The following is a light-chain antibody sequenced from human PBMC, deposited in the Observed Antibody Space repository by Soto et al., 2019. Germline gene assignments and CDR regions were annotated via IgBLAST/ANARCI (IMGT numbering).Light chain of an antibody. Sequence: DIQMTQSPSSLSASVGDRVTITCRASQSISSYLNWYQQKPGKAPKLLIYDASSLQSGVPSRFSGSGSGTEFTLTISSLQPEDFATYYCQQSYSTLWTFGQGTKVEIK. CDR2: DAS. J-gene: IGKJ1*01. V-gene: IGKV1-39*01. CDR1: QSISSY. CDR3: QQSYSTLWT.